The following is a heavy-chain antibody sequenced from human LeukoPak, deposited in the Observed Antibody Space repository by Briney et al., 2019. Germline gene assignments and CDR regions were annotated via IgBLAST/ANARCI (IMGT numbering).Heavy chain of an antibody. CDR1: GFTFSIYT. CDR2: ISYDGNTK. V-gene: IGHV3-30-3*01. Sequence: GGSLRLSCAASGFTFSIYTVHWIRQAPGKGLEWMAIISYDGNTKYYADSVKGRFTISRDNSKNTLYLQMNSLRTEDTAVYYCARAGRDYYDTSGRYWFDPWGQGTLLTVSS. D-gene: IGHD3-22*01. CDR3: ARAGRDYYDTSGRYWFDP. J-gene: IGHJ5*02.